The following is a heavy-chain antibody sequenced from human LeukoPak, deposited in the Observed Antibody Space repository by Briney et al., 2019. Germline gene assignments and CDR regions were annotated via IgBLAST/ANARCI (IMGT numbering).Heavy chain of an antibody. V-gene: IGHV3-15*01. J-gene: IGHJ4*02. CDR3: TLIQGWGSGSYYRDF. Sequence: GGSLRLSCAASGFSISNDRMSWVWQAPGKGLEWVARVKSRSAGETTDYAAPVKGRFTISRDDSKNTLYLQMNSLKTEDTAVYYCTLIQGWGSGSYYRDFWGQGTLVTVSS. CDR1: GFSISNDR. CDR2: VKSRSAGETT. D-gene: IGHD3-10*01.